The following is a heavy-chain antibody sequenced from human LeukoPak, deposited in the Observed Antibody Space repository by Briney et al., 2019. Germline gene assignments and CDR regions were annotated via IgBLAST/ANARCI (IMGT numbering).Heavy chain of an antibody. CDR2: IYYSGST. J-gene: IGHJ6*02. D-gene: IGHD2-2*01. CDR3: ARVVPAAGGMDV. V-gene: IGHV4-59*01. Sequence: PSETLSLTCTVSGGSISSYYWTWIRQPPGKGLEWIGYIYYSGSTNYNPSLKSRVTVSVDASKNQFSLKLSSVTAADTAVYYCARVVPAAGGMDVWGQGTTVTVSS. CDR1: GGSISSYY.